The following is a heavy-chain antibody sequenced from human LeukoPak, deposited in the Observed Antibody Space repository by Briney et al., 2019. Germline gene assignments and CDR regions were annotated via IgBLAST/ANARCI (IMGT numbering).Heavy chain of an antibody. CDR1: GSTFSSYS. CDR2: IKQDGSEK. V-gene: IGHV3-7*01. D-gene: IGHD3-16*01. J-gene: IGHJ5*02. Sequence: GGSLRLSCAASGSTFSSYSMNWVRQTPGKGLEWVANIKQDGSEKNYVDSVKGRFTIFRDNARNSLYLQMNSLRAEDTAVYYCASHSYGYNHWGQGTLVIVSS. CDR3: ASHSYGYNH.